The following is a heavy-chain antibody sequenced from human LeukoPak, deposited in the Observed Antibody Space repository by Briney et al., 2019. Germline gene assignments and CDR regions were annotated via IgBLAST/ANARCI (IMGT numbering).Heavy chain of an antibody. V-gene: IGHV4-59*01. D-gene: IGHD3-16*01. CDR1: GGSISSSY. J-gene: IGHJ6*03. Sequence: SETLSLTCTVSGGSISSSYWSWIRQPPGKGLEWIGYIYYSGSTNYNPSLKSRVTISVDTSKNQFSLKLSSVTAADTAVYYCARETSQKGAHYMDVWGKGTTITISS. CDR2: IYYSGST. CDR3: ARETSQKGAHYMDV.